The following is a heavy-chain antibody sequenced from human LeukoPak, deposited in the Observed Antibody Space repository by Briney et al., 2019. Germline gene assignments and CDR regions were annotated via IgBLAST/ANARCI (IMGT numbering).Heavy chain of an antibody. CDR1: GVTFSSYD. CDR2: IYTSGST. Sequence: SETLCLTCAASGVTFSSYDSSWIRQPAGKGLEWIGRIYTSGSTNYNPSLKSRVTISVDKSKNQFYLKLSSVTAADTAVYYCAGWTDLVVVPTASFDYWGQGTLVTVSS. CDR3: AGWTDLVVVPTASFDY. V-gene: IGHV4-4*07. D-gene: IGHD2-2*01. J-gene: IGHJ4*02.